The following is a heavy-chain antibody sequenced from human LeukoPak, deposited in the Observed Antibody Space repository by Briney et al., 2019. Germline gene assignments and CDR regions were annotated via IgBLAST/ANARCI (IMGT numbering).Heavy chain of an antibody. D-gene: IGHD6-13*01. Sequence: SQTLSLTCAVYGGSFSGYYWSWIRQPPGKGLDWIGEINHSGSTNYNPSLKSRVTISVDTSKNQFSLKLSSVTAADTAVYYCARPRDSSSLFDYWGQGTPVTVSS. CDR1: GGSFSGYY. CDR3: ARPRDSSSLFDY. CDR2: INHSGST. J-gene: IGHJ4*02. V-gene: IGHV4-34*01.